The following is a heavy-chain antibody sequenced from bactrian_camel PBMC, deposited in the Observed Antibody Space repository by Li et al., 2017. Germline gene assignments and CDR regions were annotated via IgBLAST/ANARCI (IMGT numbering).Heavy chain of an antibody. J-gene: IGHJ4*01. CDR3: ATDAAGLSLATITYYST. Sequence: VQLVESGGGSVSAGGSLRLSCTASEFTYSRTWLGWFRQGPGKEREGVAAIYHGGGATAYADSVKGRFTISQDNANNNLYLQMNCLKPEDTAMYYCATDAAGLSLATITYYSTWGQGTQVTVS. V-gene: IGHV3S1*01. D-gene: IGHD4*01. CDR2: IYHGGGAT. CDR1: EFTYSRTW.